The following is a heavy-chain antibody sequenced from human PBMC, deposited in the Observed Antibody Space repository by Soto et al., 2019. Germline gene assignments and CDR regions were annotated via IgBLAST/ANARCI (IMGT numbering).Heavy chain of an antibody. CDR3: ARSPSLTRGYFDY. J-gene: IGHJ4*02. CDR2: IYFSGNT. CDR1: SGSITSSTYY. Sequence: QLQLQESGPGLVKPSETLSLTCTVSSGSITSSTYYWGWIRQPPEKGLEWIGTIYFSGNTYYNPSLKSRVTISVDTSRSQFSLMLSSVTAADTAVYYCARSPSLTRGYFDYWGQGTLVTVSS. V-gene: IGHV4-39*01.